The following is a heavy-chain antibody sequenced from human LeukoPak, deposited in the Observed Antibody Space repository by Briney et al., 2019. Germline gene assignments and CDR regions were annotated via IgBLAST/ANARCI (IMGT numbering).Heavy chain of an antibody. D-gene: IGHD2-21*02. V-gene: IGHV3-15*01. CDR3: TTEGTYCGGDCYSGRFDP. Sequence: GGSLRLSCAASGFTFSNAWMSWVRQAPGKGLEWVGRIKSKTDGGTTDYAAPVKGRFTISRDDSKNTLYLQMNSLETEDTAVYYCTTEGTYCGGDCYSGRFDPWGQGTLVTVSS. CDR1: GFTFSNAW. J-gene: IGHJ5*02. CDR2: IKSKTDGGTT.